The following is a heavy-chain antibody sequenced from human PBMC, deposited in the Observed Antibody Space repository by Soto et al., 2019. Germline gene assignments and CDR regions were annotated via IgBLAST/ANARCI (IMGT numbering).Heavy chain of an antibody. CDR1: GFTFSNYE. CDR2: ISSRGSII. Sequence: DVQLVASGGGLVQPGGSLRLSCVASGFTFSNYEMNWVRQAPGRGLECVSYISSRGSIIYYADSVKGRFTISRDNAKNSLYLQMNSLRAEDTAVYYCARAIGGSYLYGLDVWGQGTTVTVSS. J-gene: IGHJ6*02. V-gene: IGHV3-48*03. D-gene: IGHD1-26*01. CDR3: ARAIGGSYLYGLDV.